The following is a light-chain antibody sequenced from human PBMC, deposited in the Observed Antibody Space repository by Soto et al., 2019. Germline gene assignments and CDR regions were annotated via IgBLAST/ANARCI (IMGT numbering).Light chain of an antibody. Sequence: DIQMTQSPSSLSASVGDRVTITCRASQSISTYLNWYQQKPGKAPNLLIYSASTLHNGVPSRFTGSGSGTDFTLTISSLQPEDFATYYCQQSYTSPMYTFGQGTKLEIK. V-gene: IGKV1-39*01. CDR1: QSISTY. CDR3: QQSYTSPMYT. CDR2: SAS. J-gene: IGKJ2*01.